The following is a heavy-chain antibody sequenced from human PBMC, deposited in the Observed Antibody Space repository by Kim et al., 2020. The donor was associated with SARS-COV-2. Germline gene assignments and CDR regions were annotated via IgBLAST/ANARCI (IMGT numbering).Heavy chain of an antibody. CDR1: GVSVNSDNYF. CDR2: IYSSGSA. D-gene: IGHD4-17*01. J-gene: IGHJ4*02. CDR3: ARVGDFRGVF. Sequence: SETLSLTCTVSGVSVNSDNYFWIWIRQPPGKGLEWIGFIYSSGSAHSNPSLTSRVTISQDTSKNQFSLKLTSVTAADTAKYYCARVGDFRGVFWGQGTLVTVSS. V-gene: IGHV4-61*01.